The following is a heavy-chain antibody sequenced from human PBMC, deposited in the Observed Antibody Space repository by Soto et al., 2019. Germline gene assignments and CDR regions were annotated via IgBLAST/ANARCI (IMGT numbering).Heavy chain of an antibody. V-gene: IGHV4-30-4*01. Sequence: PSETLSLTCTVSGGSISSCDYYWSWIRQPPGKGLEWIGCISYSGSTYYNPSLKSRLTISVDTSKNQFSLKLTSVTAADTAVYYCARSKYYYDSSGYRGSPAFDIWGQGTMVTVSS. CDR1: GGSISSCDYY. J-gene: IGHJ3*02. CDR3: ARSKYYYDSSGYRGSPAFDI. CDR2: ISYSGST. D-gene: IGHD3-22*01.